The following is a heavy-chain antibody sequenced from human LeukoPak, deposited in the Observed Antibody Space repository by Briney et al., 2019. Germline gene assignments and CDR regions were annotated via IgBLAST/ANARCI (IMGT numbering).Heavy chain of an antibody. CDR3: ARDRGRYYMDV. V-gene: IGHV3-13*01. J-gene: IGHJ6*03. Sequence: GGSLRLSGEVSGFIFSSYWMSWVGQAQGKGLEWVSGIGTAGDIYYPGSVKGRFTISRENAKNSLYLQMNSLRAGDTAVYYCARDRGRYYMDVWGKGTTVTISS. CDR1: GFIFSSYW. D-gene: IGHD6-25*01. CDR2: IGTAGDI.